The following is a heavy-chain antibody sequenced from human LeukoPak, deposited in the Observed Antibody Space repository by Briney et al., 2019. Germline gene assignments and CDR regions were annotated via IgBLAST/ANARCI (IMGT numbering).Heavy chain of an antibody. D-gene: IGHD1-26*01. CDR1: GGSFSGYY. V-gene: IGHV4-34*01. CDR2: INHSGST. J-gene: IGHJ4*02. Sequence: SETLSLTCAVYGGSFSGYYWSWIRQPPGKGLEWIGEINHSGSTNHNPSLKSRVTISVDTSKNQFSLKLSSVTAADTAVYYCARSKGSYPVRGGPFDYWGQGTLVTVSS. CDR3: ARSKGSYPVRGGPFDY.